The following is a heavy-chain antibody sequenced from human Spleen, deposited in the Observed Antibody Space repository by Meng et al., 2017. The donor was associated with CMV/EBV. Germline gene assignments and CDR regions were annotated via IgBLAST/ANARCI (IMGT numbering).Heavy chain of an antibody. CDR2: IYYSGST. J-gene: IGHJ4*02. Sequence: ASLTSYSHYWGWIRQPPGKGLEWIGNIYYSGSTYYNPSLKSRVTISVDSSKRQFSLKLSSVTAGDTAVYYCARRGPFYNSSPYYFDYWGQGTLVTVSS. D-gene: IGHD3-22*01. CDR3: ARRGPFYNSSPYYFDY. CDR1: ASLTSYSHY. V-gene: IGHV4-39*01.